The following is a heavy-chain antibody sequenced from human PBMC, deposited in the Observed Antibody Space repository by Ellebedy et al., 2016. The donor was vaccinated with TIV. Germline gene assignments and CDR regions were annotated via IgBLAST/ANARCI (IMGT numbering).Heavy chain of an antibody. CDR2: ISNSGSST. CDR3: VGGPGYWTSDH. V-gene: IGHV3-11*04. D-gene: IGHD3/OR15-3a*01. CDR1: GFTFTDYY. Sequence: PGGSLRLSCAASGFTFTDYYMSWMRQAPGKGLEWISYISNSGSSTNYADSVEGRFTISRDDAKKTLQLQMSSLRAEDSAVYYCVGGPGYWTSDHWGQGTLVTVS. J-gene: IGHJ4*02.